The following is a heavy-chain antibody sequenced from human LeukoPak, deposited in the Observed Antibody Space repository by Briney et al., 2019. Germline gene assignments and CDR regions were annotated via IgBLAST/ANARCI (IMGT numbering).Heavy chain of an antibody. V-gene: IGHV3-23*01. J-gene: IGHJ4*02. CDR3: AKDYPLGYSYGTHYFDY. Sequence: GGSLRLSCAASGFTFSSYAMSWVPQAPGKGLERVSAISGSGGSTYYADSVKGRFTISRDDSKNTLYLQMNSLRAEDTAVYYCAKDYPLGYSYGTHYFDYWGQGTLVTVSS. D-gene: IGHD5-18*01. CDR1: GFTFSSYA. CDR2: ISGSGGST.